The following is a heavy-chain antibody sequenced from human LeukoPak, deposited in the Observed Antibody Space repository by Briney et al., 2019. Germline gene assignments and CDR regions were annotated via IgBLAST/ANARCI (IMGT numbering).Heavy chain of an antibody. CDR1: GFTFSSYA. CDR3: VKTLDIVVVVATPTYFDY. CDR2: ISGSGGST. V-gene: IGHV3-23*01. Sequence: GGSLRLSCAASGFTFSSYAMSWVRQAPGKGLEWVSGISGSGGSTYYADSVKGRFTISRDNSKNTLYLQMNSLRAEDTAVYYCVKTLDIVVVVATPTYFDYWGQGTLVTVSS. D-gene: IGHD2-15*01. J-gene: IGHJ4*02.